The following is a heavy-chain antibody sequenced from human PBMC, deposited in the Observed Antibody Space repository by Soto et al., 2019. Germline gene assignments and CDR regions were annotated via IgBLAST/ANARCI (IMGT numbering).Heavy chain of an antibody. D-gene: IGHD2-21*02. Sequence: SVKVSCKASGGTFSSYAISWVRQAPGQGLEWMGGIIPIFGTANYAQKFQGRVTITADKSTSTAYMELSSLRSEDTAVYYCANLVVTAILPDYYYYGMDVWGQGTTVTVSS. V-gene: IGHV1-69*06. CDR3: ANLVVTAILPDYYYYGMDV. CDR2: IIPIFGTA. CDR1: GGTFSSYA. J-gene: IGHJ6*02.